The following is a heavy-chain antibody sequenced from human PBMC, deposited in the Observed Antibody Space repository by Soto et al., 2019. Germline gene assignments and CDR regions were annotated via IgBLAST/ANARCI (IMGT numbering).Heavy chain of an antibody. J-gene: IGHJ5*02. CDR1: GGTFSSYA. Sequence: SVKVSCKASGGTFSSYAISWVRQAPGQGLEWMGGIIPIFGTANYAQKFQGRVTITADKSTSTAYMELSSLRSEDTAVYYCARDASPVLRFLEWPPRGFDPWGQGXLVTVSS. D-gene: IGHD3-3*01. CDR2: IIPIFGTA. V-gene: IGHV1-69*06. CDR3: ARDASPVLRFLEWPPRGFDP.